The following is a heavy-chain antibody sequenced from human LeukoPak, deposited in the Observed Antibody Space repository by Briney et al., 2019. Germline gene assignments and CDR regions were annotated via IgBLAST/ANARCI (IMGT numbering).Heavy chain of an antibody. J-gene: IGHJ6*02. Sequence: PGGSLRLSCAASGFTFNSYSMDWVRQAPGKGLEWISCISSSSNVYYADSVKGRFTISRDNTKNSLYLQMSSLRDDDTAVYYCARSSLLHSNAMDVWGQGTTVTVSS. CDR2: ISSSSNV. D-gene: IGHD5-18*01. CDR1: GFTFNSYS. V-gene: IGHV3-48*02. CDR3: ARSSLLHSNAMDV.